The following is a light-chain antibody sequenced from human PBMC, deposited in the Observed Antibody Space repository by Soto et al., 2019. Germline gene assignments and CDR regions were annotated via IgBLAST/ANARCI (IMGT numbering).Light chain of an antibody. Sequence: EIVMTQSPATLSVSPGERATLSCRASQSVRSNLAWYQQKLGQAPRLLIYAPSTRATGIPARFSGSWSGTEFTLTISGLQSEDFAVYYWQQYNNWPPWTFGQGTEVESK. CDR1: QSVRSN. CDR2: APS. CDR3: QQYNNWPPWT. V-gene: IGKV3-15*01. J-gene: IGKJ1*01.